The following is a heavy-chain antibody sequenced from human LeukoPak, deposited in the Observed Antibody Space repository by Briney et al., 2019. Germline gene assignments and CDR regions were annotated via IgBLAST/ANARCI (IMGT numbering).Heavy chain of an antibody. V-gene: IGHV1-69*13. Sequence: ASVKVSCKASGGTFSSYAISWVRQAPEQGLEWMGGIIPIFGTANYAQKFQGRVTITADESTSTAYMELSSLRAEDTAVYYCAKGAYGSGHILNYFDYWGQGTLVTVSS. D-gene: IGHD3-10*01. CDR1: GGTFSSYA. J-gene: IGHJ4*02. CDR2: IIPIFGTA. CDR3: AKGAYGSGHILNYFDY.